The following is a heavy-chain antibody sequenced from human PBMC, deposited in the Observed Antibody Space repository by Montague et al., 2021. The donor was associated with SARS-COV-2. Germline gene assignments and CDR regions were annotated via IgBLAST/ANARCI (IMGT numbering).Heavy chain of an antibody. Sequence: CAISGDSVSRDSVAWNWIRQSPSRGLEWLGRTYYRSEWYMDYALSLNSRMTINPDTSKNEFSLHLNSVTPDDTAVYYCARVEYYGFWTGQYDTRYYFYGMDVWGQGTTVTVSS. J-gene: IGHJ6*02. V-gene: IGHV6-1*01. CDR2: TYYRSEWYM. D-gene: IGHD3/OR15-3a*01. CDR1: GDSVSRDSVA. CDR3: ARVEYYGFWTGQYDTRYYFYGMDV.